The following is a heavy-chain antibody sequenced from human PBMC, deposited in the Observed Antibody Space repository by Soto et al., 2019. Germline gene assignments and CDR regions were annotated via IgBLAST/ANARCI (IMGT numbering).Heavy chain of an antibody. CDR1: GYTFPSYD. CDR2: MNPNSGNT. D-gene: IGHD1-26*01. CDR3: ARGQVTPTNTLVGVAPYNWFGP. J-gene: IGHJ5*02. V-gene: IGHV1-8*01. Sequence: ASVKVSCKASGYTFPSYDINWVRQATGQGREWMGWMNPNSGNTGYAQKFQGRVTMTRNTSISTAYMELSSLRSEDTAVYYCARGQVTPTNTLVGVAPYNWFGPWGQGTPVTVSS.